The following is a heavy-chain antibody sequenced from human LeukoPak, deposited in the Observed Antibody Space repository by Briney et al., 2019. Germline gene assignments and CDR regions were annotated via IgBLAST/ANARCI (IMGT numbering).Heavy chain of an antibody. CDR2: IYYSGST. D-gene: IGHD3-3*01. Sequence: SETLSLTCTVSGGSVSSSSYYWSWIRQPPGKGLEWIGYIYYSGSTNYNPSLKSRITISVDTSKSQFSLKLSSVTAADTAVYYCARVRYYDSNWFDPWGQGTLVTVSS. J-gene: IGHJ5*02. CDR3: ARVRYYDSNWFDP. V-gene: IGHV4-61*01. CDR1: GGSVSSSSYY.